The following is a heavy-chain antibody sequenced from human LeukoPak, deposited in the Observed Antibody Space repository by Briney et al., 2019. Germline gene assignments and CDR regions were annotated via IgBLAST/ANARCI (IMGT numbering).Heavy chain of an antibody. CDR1: GFTFSSYA. Sequence: GGSLRLSCAASGFTFSSYAMSWVRQAPGKGLEWVSAISGSGGSTYYADSVKGRFTISRDNSKNTPYLQMNSLRAEDTAVYYCAKAGVVNHYYYMEVWGKGTTVTVSS. CDR2: ISGSGGST. D-gene: IGHD4-23*01. CDR3: AKAGVVNHYYYMEV. V-gene: IGHV3-23*01. J-gene: IGHJ6*03.